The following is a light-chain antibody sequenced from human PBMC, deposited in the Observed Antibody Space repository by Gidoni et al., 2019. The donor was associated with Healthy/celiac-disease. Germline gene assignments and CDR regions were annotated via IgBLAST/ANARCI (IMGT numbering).Light chain of an antibody. CDR2: DAS. V-gene: IGKV1-33*01. CDR1: HDISNY. J-gene: IGKJ3*01. Sequence: DIQLTQSPSSLSASVGDRVTITCQASHDISNYLNWYPQKPGKAPKLLIYDASNVETGVPSRFSGSGSGTDFTLTISSLQPEDIATYYCQQYDNLPLTFGPGTKVEIK. CDR3: QQYDNLPLT.